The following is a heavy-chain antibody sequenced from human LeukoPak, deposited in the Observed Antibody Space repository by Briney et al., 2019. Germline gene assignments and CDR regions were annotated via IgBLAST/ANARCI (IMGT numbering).Heavy chain of an antibody. V-gene: IGHV3-11*04. CDR1: GFTFSDYA. CDR3: ARDFAGYSYGYALAFDY. D-gene: IGHD5-18*01. J-gene: IGHJ4*02. CDR2: ISSGGGNT. Sequence: GGSLRLSCAASGFTFSDYAMSWIRQAPGKGLEWVSAISSGGGNTDYADSVKGRFTISRDNAKNSLYLQMNSLRAEDTAVYYCARDFAGYSYGYALAFDYWGQGTLVTVSS.